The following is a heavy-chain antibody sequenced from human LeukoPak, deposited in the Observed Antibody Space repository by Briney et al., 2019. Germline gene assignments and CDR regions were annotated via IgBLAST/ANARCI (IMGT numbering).Heavy chain of an antibody. Sequence: GGSLRLSCAASGFTFSNHGMHWVRQAPGKGPEWVALIWYDGSNKYYGDSVKGRFTISRDDSKNTVYLQMNSLRAEDTGVYYCARDRLEAVTDDDYFDYWGQGTLVTVSS. CDR3: ARDRLEAVTDDDYFDY. V-gene: IGHV3-33*01. J-gene: IGHJ4*02. CDR2: IWYDGSNK. CDR1: GFTFSNHG. D-gene: IGHD2-21*02.